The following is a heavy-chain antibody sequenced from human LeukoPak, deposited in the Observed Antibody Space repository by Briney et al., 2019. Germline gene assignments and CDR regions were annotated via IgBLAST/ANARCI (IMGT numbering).Heavy chain of an antibody. D-gene: IGHD4-23*01. Sequence: PGGSLRLSCAASGFTFSNYWMHWVRQAPGKGLVWVSRINTDGSSTDYADSVKGRFTISRDNAKNTLYLQMNSLRAEDTAVYYCARDLKGPVNDVFDMWGQGTMVTVSS. CDR2: INTDGSST. V-gene: IGHV3-74*01. CDR1: GFTFSNYW. J-gene: IGHJ3*02. CDR3: ARDLKGPVNDVFDM.